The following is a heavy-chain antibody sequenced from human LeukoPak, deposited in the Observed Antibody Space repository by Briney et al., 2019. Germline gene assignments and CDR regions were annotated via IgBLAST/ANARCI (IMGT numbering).Heavy chain of an antibody. Sequence: ASVKVSCRASGYTFTGYYMHWVRQAPGQGLEWMGWINPNSGGTNSAQKFQGRVTMTRDTSISTAYMELSRPRSDDTAVYYCARESFTTVTSATDAFDIWGQGTMVTVSS. CDR3: ARESFTTVTSATDAFDI. D-gene: IGHD4-17*01. CDR2: INPNSGGT. CDR1: GYTFTGYY. J-gene: IGHJ3*02. V-gene: IGHV1-2*02.